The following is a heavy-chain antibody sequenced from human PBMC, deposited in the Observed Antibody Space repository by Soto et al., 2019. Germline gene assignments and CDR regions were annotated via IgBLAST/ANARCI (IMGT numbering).Heavy chain of an antibody. CDR3: ARTGSGGYYDN. J-gene: IGHJ4*02. CDR2: ISGSGDST. CDR1: GFTFSSYA. V-gene: IGHV3-23*01. D-gene: IGHD6-25*01. Sequence: EVQLLESGGGLVQPGGSLRLSCAASGFTFSSYAMRWVRQAPVKGLEWVSAISGSGDSTYYADSVKGRFTISKDNSKKNLFAQMNRLEVQDHAVYYCARTGSGGYYDNWGQGSLVKVTS.